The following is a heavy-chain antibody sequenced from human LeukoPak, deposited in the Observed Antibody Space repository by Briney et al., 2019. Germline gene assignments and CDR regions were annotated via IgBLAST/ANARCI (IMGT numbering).Heavy chain of an antibody. V-gene: IGHV3-7*03. CDR1: GFTFSSYW. CDR2: IKQDGSEK. CDR3: ARVEWDSSAWYLDY. Sequence: GGSLRLSCAASGFTFSSYWMTWVRQAPGKGLEWVANIKQDGSEKYYVDSVKGRFTISRDNAKSSLSLQMNSLRAEDTAVYYCARVEWDSSAWYLDYWGQGTLVPVSS. D-gene: IGHD6-19*01. J-gene: IGHJ4*02.